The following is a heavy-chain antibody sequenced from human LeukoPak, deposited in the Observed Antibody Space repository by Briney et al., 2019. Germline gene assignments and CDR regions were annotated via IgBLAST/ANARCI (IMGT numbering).Heavy chain of an antibody. Sequence: SETLSLTGTVSGGSISSSYCSWIRQPPGKGLEWIGYIYHSESTNYNPSLKSRVTISVDTSKNQFSLKLSSVTAADTAVYYCARQAGGTSGPFDYWGQGTLVTVSS. CDR1: GGSISSSY. V-gene: IGHV4-59*08. D-gene: IGHD4-23*01. J-gene: IGHJ4*02. CDR2: IYHSEST. CDR3: ARQAGGTSGPFDY.